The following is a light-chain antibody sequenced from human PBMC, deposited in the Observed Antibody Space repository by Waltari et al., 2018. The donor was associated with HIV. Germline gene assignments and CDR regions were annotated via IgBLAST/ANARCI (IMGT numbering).Light chain of an antibody. Sequence: EFVLTQSPGTLSLSPGERATLSCRASQGVRSASLAWYQQNPGQAPRLLIFGASSRAPGIPDRFSGSGAVTDFILTISRLEPEDFAVYYCQQYVSSPLTFGGGTRVEIK. CDR2: GAS. CDR3: QQYVSSPLT. V-gene: IGKV3-20*01. J-gene: IGKJ4*01. CDR1: QGVRSAS.